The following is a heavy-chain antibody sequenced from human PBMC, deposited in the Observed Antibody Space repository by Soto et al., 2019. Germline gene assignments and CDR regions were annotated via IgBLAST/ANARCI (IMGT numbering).Heavy chain of an antibody. D-gene: IGHD6-13*01. J-gene: IGHJ4*02. CDR3: ARGSTGYSSSWYRY. CDR1: GGSISSYY. V-gene: IGHV4-59*08. Sequence: QVQLQESGPGLVKPSETLSLTCTVSGGSISSYYWSWIRQPPGKGLEWIGYIYNSGSTNYNTSLKSRVTISVHTSKNQLSLTRSAVTAADTAVYYCARGSTGYSSSWYRYWGQGPLVTVSS. CDR2: IYNSGST.